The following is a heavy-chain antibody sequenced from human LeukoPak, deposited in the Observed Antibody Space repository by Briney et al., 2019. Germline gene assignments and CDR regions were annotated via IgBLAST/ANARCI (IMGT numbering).Heavy chain of an antibody. V-gene: IGHV3-23*01. CDR1: GFTFSSYA. D-gene: IGHD3-22*01. J-gene: IGHJ4*02. Sequence: PGGSLRLSCAASGFTFSSYAMSWVRQAPGKGLEWVSAISGSGGSTYYADSVKGRFTISRDNSKNTLYLQMNSLRAEDTAVYYCAKDGENDDTWIQNPIITMIPNFDYWGQGTLVTVSS. CDR3: AKDGENDDTWIQNPIITMIPNFDY. CDR2: ISGSGGST.